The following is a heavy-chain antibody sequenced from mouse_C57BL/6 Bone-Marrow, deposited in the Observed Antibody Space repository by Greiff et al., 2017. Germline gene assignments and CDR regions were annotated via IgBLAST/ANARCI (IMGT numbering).Heavy chain of an antibody. CDR1: GYAFSSSW. CDR3: ARDGDYDY. V-gene: IGHV1-82*01. D-gene: IGHD2-13*01. CDR2: IYPGDGDT. Sequence: VKLQQSGPELVKPGASVKISCKASGYAFSSSWMNWVQQRPGKGLEWIGRIYPGDGDTNYNGKFKGKATLTADKSSSTAYMQLSSLTSEDSAVYFCARDGDYDYWGQGTTLTVSS. J-gene: IGHJ2*01.